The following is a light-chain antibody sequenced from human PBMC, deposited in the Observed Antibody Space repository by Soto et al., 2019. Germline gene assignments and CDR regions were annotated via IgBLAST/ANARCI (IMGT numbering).Light chain of an antibody. V-gene: IGKV3-20*01. J-gene: IGKJ1*01. Sequence: EIVLTQSPGTLSLSPGERATLSCRASQSVGRNYLAWFQQKSGQAPRLVIYGASSRATGIPDRFSGSGSGTDFTLTIRRLEPEDFAVYYCQQYGSSYPWTFGQGTKVDIK. CDR1: QSVGRNY. CDR3: QQYGSSYPWT. CDR2: GAS.